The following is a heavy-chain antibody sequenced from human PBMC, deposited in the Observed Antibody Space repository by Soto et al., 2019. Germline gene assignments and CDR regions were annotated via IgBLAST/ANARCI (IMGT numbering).Heavy chain of an antibody. CDR2: IYWNDDK. CDR1: GFSLSTSGVG. V-gene: IGHV2-5*01. D-gene: IGHD3-10*01. CDR3: AHRLRVLNYYGSFDY. J-gene: IGHJ4*02. Sequence: SGPTLVNPTQTLTLTCTFSGFSLSTSGVGVGWIRQPPGKALEWLALIYWNDDKRYSPSLKSRLTIAKDTSKNQVVLTMTNMDPVDTATYYCAHRLRVLNYYGSFDYWGQGTLVTVSS.